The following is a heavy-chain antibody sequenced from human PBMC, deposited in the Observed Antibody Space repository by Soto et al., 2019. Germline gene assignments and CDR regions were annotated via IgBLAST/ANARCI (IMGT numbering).Heavy chain of an antibody. Sequence: GASVKVSGKASGGTFSSYAISWVRQAPGQGLEWMGGIIPIFGTANYAQKFQGRVTITADKSTSTAYMELSSLRSEDTAVYYCAGGGRMRNYYYYGMDVWGQGTTVTVSS. CDR2: IIPIFGTA. J-gene: IGHJ6*02. D-gene: IGHD2-8*01. V-gene: IGHV1-69*06. CDR3: AGGGRMRNYYYYGMDV. CDR1: GGTFSSYA.